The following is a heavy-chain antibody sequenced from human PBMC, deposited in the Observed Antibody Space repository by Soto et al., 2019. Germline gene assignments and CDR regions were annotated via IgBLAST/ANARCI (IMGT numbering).Heavy chain of an antibody. CDR3: ARHLPYCGGDCYSLDY. Sequence: SETLSLTCTVSGGSISSSTYYWGWIRQPPGKGLEWIGSIYYSGNTYYNPSLKSRVTISVDTSKNQFSLNLSSVTAADTAVYYCARHLPYCGGDCYSLDYWGQGTLVTVSS. J-gene: IGHJ4*02. V-gene: IGHV4-39*01. CDR1: GGSISSSTYY. D-gene: IGHD2-21*02. CDR2: IYYSGNT.